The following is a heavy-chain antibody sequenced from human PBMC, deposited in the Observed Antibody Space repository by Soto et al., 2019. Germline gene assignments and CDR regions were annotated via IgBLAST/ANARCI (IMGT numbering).Heavy chain of an antibody. V-gene: IGHV4-61*05. J-gene: IGHJ6*02. Sequence: SETLSLTCTVSGGSISSSSYYWGWIRQPPGKGLEWIAYIYHTGSTSYNPSLKSRVTISVDMSKNQFSLRLDSVTAADTAVYYCARASRYSSSNYGMDVWGQGTTVTVSS. CDR1: GGSISSSSYY. CDR3: ARASRYSSSNYGMDV. CDR2: IYHTGST. D-gene: IGHD6-13*01.